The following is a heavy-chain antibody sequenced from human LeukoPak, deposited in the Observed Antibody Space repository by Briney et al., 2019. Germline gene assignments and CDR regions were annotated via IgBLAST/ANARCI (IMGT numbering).Heavy chain of an antibody. V-gene: IGHV3-74*01. CDR2: INPGGSSI. D-gene: IGHD1-14*01. Sequence: GGSLRLSCAASGFTSSSYWMHWVRQVPGKGLVWVARINPGGSSITYADSVKGRFTISRDNAKNTLYLQMDSLRAEDTGVYYCAGSNQADDYWGQGTLVTVSS. CDR1: GFTSSSYW. J-gene: IGHJ4*02. CDR3: AGSNQADDY.